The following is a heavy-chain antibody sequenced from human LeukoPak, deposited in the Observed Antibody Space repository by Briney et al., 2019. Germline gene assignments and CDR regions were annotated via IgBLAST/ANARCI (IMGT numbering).Heavy chain of an antibody. J-gene: IGHJ3*02. CDR2: IKQDGSEK. CDR1: GFTFSSYW. Sequence: PGGSLRLSCAASGFTFSSYWMSWVRQAPGKGLEWVANIKQDGSEKYYVDSVKGRFTISRDNAKNSLYLQMNSLRAEDTAVYYCARVLVVVIGWDAFDIWGQGTMVTVSS. V-gene: IGHV3-7*04. D-gene: IGHD3-22*01. CDR3: ARVLVVVIGWDAFDI.